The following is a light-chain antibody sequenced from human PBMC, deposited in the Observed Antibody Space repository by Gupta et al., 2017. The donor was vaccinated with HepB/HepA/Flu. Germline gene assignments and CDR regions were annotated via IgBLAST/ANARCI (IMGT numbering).Light chain of an antibody. CDR3: APWDDSLAGVL. CDR2: KTT. V-gene: IGLV1-47*01. CDR1: TSNIGSAY. Sequence: QSMVTQPPSVSGTPGQTVTIPCSGGTSNIGSAYVYWYQQVPGTAPKLLIYKTTQRPSGVPDRFSASKSGTSASLAISGLRAEDEAHYYCAPWDDSLAGVLFGGGTKLTV. J-gene: IGLJ2*01.